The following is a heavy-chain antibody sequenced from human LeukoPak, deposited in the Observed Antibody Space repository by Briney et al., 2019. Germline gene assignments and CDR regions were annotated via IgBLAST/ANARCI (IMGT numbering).Heavy chain of an antibody. Sequence: KTGGSLRLSCGASGFTFTSAWMNWVRQAPGKGLEWVGRIKSKADGETTDYAAPVKGRFTFLRDDSKNMLYLQMNGLKSEDTAVYYCSTLTSRYLPDSWGQGTLVTVSS. CDR1: GFTFTSAW. CDR3: STLTSRYLPDS. J-gene: IGHJ4*02. V-gene: IGHV3-15*07. D-gene: IGHD3-9*01. CDR2: IKSKADGETT.